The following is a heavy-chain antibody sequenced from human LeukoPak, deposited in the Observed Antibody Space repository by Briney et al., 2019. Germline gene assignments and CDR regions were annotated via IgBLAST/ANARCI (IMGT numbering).Heavy chain of an antibody. CDR2: INHSGST. CDR3: ARVSCGDYGDY. J-gene: IGHJ4*02. CDR1: GGSFSGYY. V-gene: IGHV4-34*01. Sequence: SETLSLTCAVYGGSFSGYYWSWIRQPPGKGLEWIGEINHSGSTNYNPSLKSRVTISVDTSKNQFSLKLSSVTAADTAVYYCARVSCGDYGDYWGQGTLVTVSS. D-gene: IGHD4-17*01.